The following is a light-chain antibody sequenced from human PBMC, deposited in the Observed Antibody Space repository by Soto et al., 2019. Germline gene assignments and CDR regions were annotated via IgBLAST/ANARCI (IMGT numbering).Light chain of an antibody. Sequence: DIHMTQSPSTLSASVGDRVTITCRASQSVSSWLAWYQQIPGKAPKLLISKASTLETGFPSRFSGSGSGTELTRTISRLEPEDLATYYRQHYFLYLTCGGGPKVEMK. CDR1: QSVSSW. CDR2: KAS. J-gene: IGKJ4*01. CDR3: QHYFLYLT. V-gene: IGKV1-5*03.